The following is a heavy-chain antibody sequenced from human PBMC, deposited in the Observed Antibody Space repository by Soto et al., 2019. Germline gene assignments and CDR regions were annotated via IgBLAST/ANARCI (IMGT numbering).Heavy chain of an antibody. J-gene: IGHJ4*02. CDR2: IRFDGSTA. D-gene: IGHD3-9*01. Sequence: GGSLRLSCEASGFVFRTFRMHWVRRAPGKGLEWLATIRFDGSTARYAESVRGRFKISRDNSMNTLYLQLDSLRVADTAVYYCVRDRPNTESLTGYFDTWGQGTPVTVSS. CDR3: VRDRPNTESLTGYFDT. V-gene: IGHV3-33*01. CDR1: GFVFRTFR.